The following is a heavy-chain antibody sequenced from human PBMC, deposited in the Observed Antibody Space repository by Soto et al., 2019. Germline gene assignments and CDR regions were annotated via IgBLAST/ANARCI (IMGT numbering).Heavy chain of an antibody. CDR3: ARDGDSSGWYFLFDP. J-gene: IGHJ5*02. V-gene: IGHV3-33*01. Sequence: QVQLVESGGGVVQPGRSLRLSCAASGFTFSSYGMHWVRQAPGKGLEWVAVIWYDGSNKYYADSVKGRFTISRDNSKNTLYLQMNSLRAEDTAVYYCARDGDSSGWYFLFDPWGQGTLVTVSS. D-gene: IGHD6-19*01. CDR1: GFTFSSYG. CDR2: IWYDGSNK.